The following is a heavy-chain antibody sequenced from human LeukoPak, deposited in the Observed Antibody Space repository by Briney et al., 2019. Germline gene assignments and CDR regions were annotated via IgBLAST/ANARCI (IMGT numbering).Heavy chain of an antibody. CDR3: AKGFGWGSGWPLDY. Sequence: PGGSLRLSCAASGFTFSSSAMSWVRQVPGKGLEWVSGISASGGSTSYADSVRGRFTISRDNSKNALYVQMNSLRDEDTAVYYCAKGFGWGSGWPLDYWGQGTLVTVSS. V-gene: IGHV3-23*01. D-gene: IGHD6-19*01. J-gene: IGHJ4*02. CDR1: GFTFSSSA. CDR2: ISASGGST.